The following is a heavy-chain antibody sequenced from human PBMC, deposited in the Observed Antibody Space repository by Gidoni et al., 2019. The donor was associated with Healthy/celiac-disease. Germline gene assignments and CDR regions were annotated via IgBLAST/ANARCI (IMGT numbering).Heavy chain of an antibody. D-gene: IGHD5-18*01. J-gene: IGHJ4*02. Sequence: EVQLLESGGGLVQTGGSLRLSCAASGFTFSSYAMSWVRQAPGKGLEWVSAISGSGGSTYYADSVKGRFTISRDNSKNTLYLQMNSLRAEDTAVYYCARVLGYSYGGAGDYFDYWGQGTLVTVSS. CDR1: GFTFSSYA. V-gene: IGHV3-23*01. CDR2: ISGSGGST. CDR3: ARVLGYSYGGAGDYFDY.